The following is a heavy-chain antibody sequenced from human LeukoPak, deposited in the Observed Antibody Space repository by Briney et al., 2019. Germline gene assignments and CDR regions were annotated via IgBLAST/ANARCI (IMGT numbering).Heavy chain of an antibody. D-gene: IGHD3-10*01. CDR3: ARPGNLIYFDY. Sequence: PGGSLRLSCAASGFTFSRYWMSWVRQAPGKGLEWVANIKQDGSEKYYVDSVKGRFTISRDNAKNSLYLQMNSLRAEDTAVYYCARPGNLIYFDYWGQGTLVTVSS. CDR2: IKQDGSEK. V-gene: IGHV3-7*01. CDR1: GFTFSRYW. J-gene: IGHJ4*02.